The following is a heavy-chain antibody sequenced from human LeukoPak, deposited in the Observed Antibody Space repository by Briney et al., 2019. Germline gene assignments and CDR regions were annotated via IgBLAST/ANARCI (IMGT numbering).Heavy chain of an antibody. J-gene: IGHJ4*02. D-gene: IGHD1-1*01. Sequence: KPSETLSLTCTVSGYSISSGHYWGWIRQPPGKGLEWIGSIYEGETTYYNPSLKTRLTISLDTSKNQFSLKLSSVTAADTAVYYCASNWSDFDYWGQGILVIVSS. V-gene: IGHV4-38-2*02. CDR3: ASNWSDFDY. CDR2: IYEGETT. CDR1: GYSISSGHY.